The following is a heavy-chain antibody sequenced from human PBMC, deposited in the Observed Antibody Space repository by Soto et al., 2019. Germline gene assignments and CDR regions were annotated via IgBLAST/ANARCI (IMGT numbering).Heavy chain of an antibody. V-gene: IGHV1-8*01. CDR2: MNPNSGNT. D-gene: IGHD2-2*02. CDR1: GYTFTSYD. J-gene: IGHJ5*02. Sequence: ASVKVSCKASGYTFTSYDINWVRQANGQGLEWMGWMNPNSGNTGYAQKLQCRVTMTRNTSISTAYMELSSLRSEDTAVYYCARSRGDIVVVPAAIAGYWFDPWGQGTLVIVTP. CDR3: ARSRGDIVVVPAAIAGYWFDP.